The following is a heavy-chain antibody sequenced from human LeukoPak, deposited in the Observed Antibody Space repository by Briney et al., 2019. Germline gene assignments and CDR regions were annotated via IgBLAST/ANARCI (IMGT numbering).Heavy chain of an antibody. CDR1: GGTFSSYA. CDR3: ARARPESLWFGEGFDY. J-gene: IGHJ4*02. D-gene: IGHD3-10*01. CDR2: IIPILGTA. Sequence: SVKVSCKASGGTFSSYAISWVRQAPGQGLEWMGRIIPILGTANYAQKFQGRVTITADKSTSTAYMELSSLRSEDTAVYYCARARPESLWFGEGFDYWGQGTLVTVSS. V-gene: IGHV1-69*04.